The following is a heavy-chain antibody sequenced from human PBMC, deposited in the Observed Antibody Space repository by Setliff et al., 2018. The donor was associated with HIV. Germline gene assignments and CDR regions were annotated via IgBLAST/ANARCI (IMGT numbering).Heavy chain of an antibody. CDR3: ARDLDPYFAMAV. CDR1: GFTFSSYS. Sequence: GGSLRLSCAASGFTFSSYSMNWVRQAPGKGLEWVSTVGCWGTCTYFADSVKGRFTISADTSKNTLYLQMTRLSAEDTAVYHCARDLDPYFAMAVWGQGTTVTVSS. CDR2: VGCWGTCT. V-gene: IGHV3-21*04. J-gene: IGHJ6*02.